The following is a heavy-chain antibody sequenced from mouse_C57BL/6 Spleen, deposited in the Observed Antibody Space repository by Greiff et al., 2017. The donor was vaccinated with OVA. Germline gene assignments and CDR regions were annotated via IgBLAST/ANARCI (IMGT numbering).Heavy chain of an antibody. V-gene: IGHV1-50*01. D-gene: IGHD1-1*01. Sequence: VQLQQPGAELVKPGASVKLSCKASGYTFTSYWMQWVKQRPGQGLEWIGEIDPSDSYTNYNQKFKGKATLTVDTSSSTAYMQLSSLTSEDSAVYYCARRTTVVAPYYAMDYWGQGTSVTVSS. CDR2: IDPSDSYT. CDR3: ARRTTVVAPYYAMDY. CDR1: GYTFTSYW. J-gene: IGHJ4*01.